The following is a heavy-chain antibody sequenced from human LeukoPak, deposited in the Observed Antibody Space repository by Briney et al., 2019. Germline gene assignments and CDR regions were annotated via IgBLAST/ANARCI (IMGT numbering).Heavy chain of an antibody. CDR3: ARLDPSVTVTVDY. D-gene: IGHD4-17*01. Sequence: GASVKVSCKASGGTFSSYAISWVRQAPGQGLEWMGWINPNSGGTNYAQKFQGRVTMTRDTSISTAYMELSRLRSDDTAVYYCARLDPSVTVTVDYWGQGTLVTVSS. V-gene: IGHV1-2*02. CDR1: GGTFSSYA. J-gene: IGHJ4*02. CDR2: INPNSGGT.